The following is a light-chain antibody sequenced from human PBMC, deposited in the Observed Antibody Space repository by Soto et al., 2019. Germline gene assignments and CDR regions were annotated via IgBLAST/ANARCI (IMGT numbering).Light chain of an antibody. CDR2: DNN. Sequence: QSVLTQPPSVSAAPRQNVAISCSGISSNIGNNYVSWYHRVPGSAPKLLIYDNNERPSGIPDRFSGSKSGTSATLDITGLQTGDEGDYYCGTWDSRLRVVVLGGGTKLTVL. J-gene: IGLJ2*01. CDR1: SSNIGNNY. V-gene: IGLV1-51*01. CDR3: GTWDSRLRVVV.